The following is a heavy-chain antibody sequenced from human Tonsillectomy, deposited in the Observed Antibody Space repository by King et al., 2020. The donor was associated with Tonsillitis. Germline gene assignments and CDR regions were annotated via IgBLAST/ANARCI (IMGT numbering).Heavy chain of an antibody. D-gene: IGHD3-10*01. V-gene: IGHV4-59*01. J-gene: IGHJ5*02. Sequence: MQLQESGPGLVKPSETLSLTCTVSGGSISSYYWSWLRQSPGKGLEWIGYIFYSGNTNYNPSLKSRVTISVDTSKNQFSLKLTSVTAADAAVYYCARDVGRQYGSGSFNWFDPWGQGTLVTVSS. CDR2: IFYSGNT. CDR1: GGSISSYY. CDR3: ARDVGRQYGSGSFNWFDP.